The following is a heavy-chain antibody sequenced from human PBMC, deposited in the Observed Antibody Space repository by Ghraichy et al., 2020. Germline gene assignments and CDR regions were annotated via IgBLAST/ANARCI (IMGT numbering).Heavy chain of an antibody. CDR2: IYNSGGT. CDR1: GDSISSPYW. V-gene: IGHV4-4*02. CDR3: ARLHYPDSESHVLMDV. Sequence: SETLSLTCAVSGDSISSPYWWTLVRQPPRNGLEWIGEIYNSGGTNYNPSIKSRVTISVDKSKHQFSLKLTFVTAADSAVYYCARLHYPDSESHVLMDVWGQGTTVTVSS. D-gene: IGHD3-10*01. J-gene: IGHJ6*02.